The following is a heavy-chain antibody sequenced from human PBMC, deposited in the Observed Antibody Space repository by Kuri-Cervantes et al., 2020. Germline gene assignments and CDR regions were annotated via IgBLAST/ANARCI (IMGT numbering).Heavy chain of an antibody. CDR3: AKDRAVGSTPYYFDY. J-gene: IGHJ4*02. CDR2: IRYDGNNK. CDR1: GFIFSSFG. Sequence: GESLKISCAASGFIFSSFGMHWVRQAPGKGLEWVSFIRYDGNNKYFADSVKGRFTISRDNSKNTLYLQMNSLRAEDTAVYHCAKDRAVGSTPYYFDYWGQGTLVTVSS. V-gene: IGHV3-30*02. D-gene: IGHD6-19*01.